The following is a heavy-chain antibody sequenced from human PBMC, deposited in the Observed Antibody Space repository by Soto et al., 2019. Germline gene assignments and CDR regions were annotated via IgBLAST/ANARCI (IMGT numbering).Heavy chain of an antibody. D-gene: IGHD1-1*01. J-gene: IGHJ4*02. Sequence: EVQLEQSGGGLVQPGESLRLSCAASGFVFSVYYMHWVRQVPGTAPLWVARISDDGKNTNYADSVKGRFTISRDNAKDTLYLQMSKLRPEDTAVYYCTRGPRPSSIGTGAYWGRGTQVTVSS. V-gene: IGHV3-74*01. CDR2: ISDDGKNT. CDR1: GFVFSVYY. CDR3: TRGPRPSSIGTGAY.